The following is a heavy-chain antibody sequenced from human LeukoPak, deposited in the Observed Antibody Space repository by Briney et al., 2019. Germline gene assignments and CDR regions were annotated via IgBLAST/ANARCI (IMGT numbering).Heavy chain of an antibody. CDR2: MNPNSGNT. V-gene: IGHV1-8*02. J-gene: IGHJ4*02. CDR1: GGTFSSYA. Sequence: ASVKISCKASGGTFSSYAINWVRQATGQGLEWMGWMNPNSGNTGYAQKFQGRVTMTRNTSISTAYMELSSLRSEDTAVYYCARTWFGELRWGQGTLVTVSS. CDR3: ARTWFGELR. D-gene: IGHD3-10*01.